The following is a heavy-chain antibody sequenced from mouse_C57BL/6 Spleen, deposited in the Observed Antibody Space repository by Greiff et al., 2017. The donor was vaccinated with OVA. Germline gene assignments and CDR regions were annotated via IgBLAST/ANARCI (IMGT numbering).Heavy chain of an antibody. CDR1: GYSITSDY. J-gene: IGHJ1*03. CDR2: ISYSGST. Sequence: EVHLVESGPGLAKPSQTLSLTCSVTGYSITSDYWNWIRKFPGNKLEYMGYISYSGSTYYNPSLKSRISITRDTSKNQDYLQLNSVTTEDTATYYCARGYYGSSYDWYFDVWGTGTTVTVSS. D-gene: IGHD1-1*01. CDR3: ARGYYGSSYDWYFDV. V-gene: IGHV3-8*01.